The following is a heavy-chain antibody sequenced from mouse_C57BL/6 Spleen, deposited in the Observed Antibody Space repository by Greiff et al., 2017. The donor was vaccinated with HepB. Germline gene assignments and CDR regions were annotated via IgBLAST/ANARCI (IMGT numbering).Heavy chain of an antibody. CDR1: GYTFTSYW. CDR3: ARGRDYHGSYWYFDV. CDR2: IDPSDSYT. Sequence: QVQLQQPGAELVKPGASVKLSCKASGYTFTSYWMQWVKQRPGQGLEWIGEIDPSDSYTNYNQKFKGKATLTVDTSSSTAYMQLSSLTSEDSAVYYCARGRDYHGSYWYFDVGGTGTTVTVSS. D-gene: IGHD1-1*01. V-gene: IGHV1-50*01. J-gene: IGHJ1*03.